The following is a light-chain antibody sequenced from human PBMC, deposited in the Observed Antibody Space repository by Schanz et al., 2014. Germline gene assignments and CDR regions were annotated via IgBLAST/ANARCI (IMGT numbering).Light chain of an antibody. CDR1: SSDVGSYNL. Sequence: QSALTQPASVSGSPGQSITVSCTGTSSDVGSYNLVSWYQQHPGKAPKLMIYEDTQRPSGVSNRFSGSKSGNTASLTISGVEAEEEADYYCQSYDSSLSGSGVFGGGTKLTV. CDR2: EDT. CDR3: QSYDSSLSGSGV. V-gene: IGLV2-14*02. J-gene: IGLJ2*01.